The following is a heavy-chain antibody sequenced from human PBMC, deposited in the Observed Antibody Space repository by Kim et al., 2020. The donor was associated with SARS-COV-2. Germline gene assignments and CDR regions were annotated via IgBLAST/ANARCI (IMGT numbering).Heavy chain of an antibody. D-gene: IGHD5-12*01. V-gene: IGHV3-33*01. Sequence: GGSLRLSCAASGFTFSSYGMHWVRQAPGKGLEWVAVIWYDGSNKYYADSVKGRFTISRDNSKNTLYLQMNSLRAEDTAVYYCARDGLGIVATSGMDVWGQGTTVTVSS. CDR2: IWYDGSNK. CDR1: GFTFSSYG. CDR3: ARDGLGIVATSGMDV. J-gene: IGHJ6*02.